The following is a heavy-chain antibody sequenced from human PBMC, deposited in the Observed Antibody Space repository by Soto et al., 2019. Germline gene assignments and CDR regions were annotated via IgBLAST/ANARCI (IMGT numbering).Heavy chain of an antibody. D-gene: IGHD3-22*01. Sequence: KVSCKASGYSFSTYGISWVRQAPGQGLEWMGWISASGDTNYAQKLQGRVTVTADTSTSTAYMELRSLTSDDTAVYYCVRSGYLNRDFDFWGQGTLVTVSS. V-gene: IGHV1-18*04. CDR3: VRSGYLNRDFDF. J-gene: IGHJ4*02. CDR2: ISASGDT. CDR1: GYSFSTYG.